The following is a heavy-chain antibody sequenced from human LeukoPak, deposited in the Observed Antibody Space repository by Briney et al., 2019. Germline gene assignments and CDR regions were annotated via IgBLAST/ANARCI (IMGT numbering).Heavy chain of an antibody. Sequence: GGSLRLSCAASGFTFRNAWMSWVRQAPGKGLEWVGRIKSKTDGGTTDYAAPVKGRFTISRDDSKNTLYLQMNSLKTEDTAVYYCTTSGSGYYPIDYWGQGTLVTVSS. CDR2: IKSKTDGGTT. V-gene: IGHV3-15*01. D-gene: IGHD3-3*01. CDR3: TTSGSGYYPIDY. J-gene: IGHJ4*02. CDR1: GFTFRNAW.